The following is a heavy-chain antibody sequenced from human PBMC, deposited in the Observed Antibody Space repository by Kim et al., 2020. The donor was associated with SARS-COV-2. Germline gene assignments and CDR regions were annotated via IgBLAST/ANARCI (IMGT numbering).Heavy chain of an antibody. D-gene: IGHD3-22*01. Sequence: SETLSLTCAVYGGSFSGYYWSWIRQPPGKGLEWIGEINHSGSTNYNPSLKSRVTISVDTSKNQFSLKLSSVTAADTAVYYCASGSYYYDSRGYYLPGYWG. CDR1: GGSFSGYY. V-gene: IGHV4-34*01. J-gene: IGHJ4*01. CDR3: ASGSYYYDSRGYYLPGY. CDR2: INHSGST.